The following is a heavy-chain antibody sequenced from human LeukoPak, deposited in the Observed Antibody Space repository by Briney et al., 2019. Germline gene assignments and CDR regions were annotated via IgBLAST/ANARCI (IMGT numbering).Heavy chain of an antibody. CDR1: GYSFTDYY. V-gene: IGHV1-2*02. CDR3: AREVSGGLGVTVY. D-gene: IGHD1-26*01. J-gene: IGHJ4*02. CDR2: INPNSGDT. Sequence: ASVKVSCKVSGYSFTDYYIHWMRQARGQGLEWMGWINPNSGDTNFARDFQGRVTMTRDTSISTAYMELSRLKSDDTAVYFCAREVSGGLGVTVYWGQGTLVIVSS.